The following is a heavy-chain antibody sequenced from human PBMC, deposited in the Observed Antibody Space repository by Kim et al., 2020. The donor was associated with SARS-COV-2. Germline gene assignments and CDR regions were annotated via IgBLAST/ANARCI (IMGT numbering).Heavy chain of an antibody. CDR3: ARGGSSGYYWVFRWYFDL. CDR2: INHSGST. Sequence: SETLSLTCAVYGGSFSGYYWSWIRQPPGKGLEWIGEINHSGSTNYNPSLKSRVTISVDTSKNQFSLKLSSVTAADTAVYYCARGGSSGYYWVFRWYFDLWGRGTLVTVSS. CDR1: GGSFSGYY. D-gene: IGHD3-22*01. J-gene: IGHJ2*01. V-gene: IGHV4-34*01.